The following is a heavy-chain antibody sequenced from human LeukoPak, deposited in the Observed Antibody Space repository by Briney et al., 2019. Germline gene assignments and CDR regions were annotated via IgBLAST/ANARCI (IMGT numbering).Heavy chain of an antibody. CDR1: GFTFSSYS. D-gene: IGHD1-26*01. CDR3: ARGYGGSYYYYHMDV. Sequence: AGGSLRLSCAASGFTFSSYSMNWVRQAPGKGLEWVSYISSIISTIYYADSVKGRFTISRDNAKNSLYLQMNSLRAEDTAVYYCARGYGGSYYYYHMDVWGKGTTVTVSS. J-gene: IGHJ6*03. CDR2: ISSIISTI. V-gene: IGHV3-48*01.